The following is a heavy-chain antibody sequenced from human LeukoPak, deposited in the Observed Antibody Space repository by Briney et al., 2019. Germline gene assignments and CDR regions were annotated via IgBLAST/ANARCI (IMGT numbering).Heavy chain of an antibody. CDR2: IYYSGST. CDR1: GGSISSSSYY. Sequence: SETLSLTCTVSGGSISSSSYYWGWIRQPPGKGLEWIGSIYYSGSTCYNPSLKSRVTISVDTSKNQFSLKLSSVTAADTAVYYCARQGSLRGYWGQGTLVTVSS. J-gene: IGHJ4*02. V-gene: IGHV4-39*01. D-gene: IGHD3-3*01. CDR3: ARQGSLRGY.